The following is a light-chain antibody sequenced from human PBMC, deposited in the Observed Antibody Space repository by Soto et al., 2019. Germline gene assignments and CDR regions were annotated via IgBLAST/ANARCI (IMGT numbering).Light chain of an antibody. V-gene: IGLV2-8*01. CDR1: SSDVCGYNY. CDR3: SSYAGSNNYV. J-gene: IGLJ3*02. Sequence: QSVLTQPPSASGSPGQSVTISCTGTSSDVCGYNYVSWYQQHPGKAPKLMIYEVSKRPSGVPDRFSGSKSGNTASLTVSGIQAEDEADYYCSSYAGSNNYVFGGGTKLTVL. CDR2: EVS.